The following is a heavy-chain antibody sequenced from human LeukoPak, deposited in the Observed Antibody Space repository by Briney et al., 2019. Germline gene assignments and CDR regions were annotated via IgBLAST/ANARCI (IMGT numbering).Heavy chain of an antibody. CDR2: ISSSGSTI. D-gene: IGHD5-18*01. J-gene: IGHJ4*02. CDR1: GFTFSSYE. Sequence: PGGCLRLSCAASGFTFSSYEMNWVRQAPGKGLEWVSYISSSGSTIYYADSVKGRFTISRDNAKNSLYLQKNSLRDEDTAVYYCASGGLQLWGPNFGGQGTLVTVSS. CDR3: ASGGLQLWGPNF. V-gene: IGHV3-48*03.